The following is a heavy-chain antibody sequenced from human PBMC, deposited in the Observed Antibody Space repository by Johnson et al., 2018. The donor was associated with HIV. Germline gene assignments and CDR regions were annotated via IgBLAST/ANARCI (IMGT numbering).Heavy chain of an antibody. J-gene: IGHJ3*01. CDR1: GFTFDDYG. CDR2: MNWNGGST. V-gene: IGHV3-20*04. D-gene: IGHD1-26*01. Sequence: EVQLVESGGGVVRPGGSLRLSCAASGFTFDDYGLSWVRQAPGKGLEWVSGMNWNGGSTGYADSVKGRFTISIENAKNTLCLQRNSLRVEDTPVSSCASGGPLSGSDECCFDVWGQGTMVTVSS. CDR3: ASGGPLSGSDECCFDV.